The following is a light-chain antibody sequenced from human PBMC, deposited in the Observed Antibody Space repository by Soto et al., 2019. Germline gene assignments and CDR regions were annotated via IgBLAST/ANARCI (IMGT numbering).Light chain of an antibody. J-gene: IGKJ4*01. CDR2: KAS. CDR3: QQYNRYSPLT. V-gene: IGKV1-5*03. CDR1: QSISTW. Sequence: DIQMTQSPSTLPASVGDRVTITCRANQSISTWLAWYQQKPGKAPNLLIYKASRLETGVPSRFSGSGSGTEFTLTISCLQPDDFATYYCQQYNRYSPLTFGGGTKVEIK.